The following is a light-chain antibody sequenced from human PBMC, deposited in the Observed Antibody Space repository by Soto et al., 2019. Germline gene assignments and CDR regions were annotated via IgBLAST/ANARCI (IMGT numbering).Light chain of an antibody. V-gene: IGLV2-23*02. CDR3: CAYAGGSVYVL. Sequence: QLVLTQPASVSGSPGQSITISCTATSGDVGNYNLVSWYQQHPGKAPHLMIYEVSKRPSGVSNRFSGSKSGNTASLTISGLQAEDEADYYCCAYAGGSVYVLFGGGTKVTVL. CDR1: SGDVGNYNL. CDR2: EVS. J-gene: IGLJ3*02.